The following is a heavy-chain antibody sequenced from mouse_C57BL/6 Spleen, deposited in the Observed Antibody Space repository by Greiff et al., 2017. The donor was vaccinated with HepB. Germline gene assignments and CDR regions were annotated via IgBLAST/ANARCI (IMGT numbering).Heavy chain of an antibody. J-gene: IGHJ4*01. CDR3: ARNNDRAMDY. D-gene: IGHD3-2*01. CDR2: IDPSDSYT. CDR1: GYTFTSYW. Sequence: VQLQQPGAELVMPGASVKLSCKASGYTFTSYWMHWVKQRPGQGLEWIGEIDPSDSYTNYNQKFKGKSTLTVGKSSSTAYMQLSSLTSEDSAVYYCARNNDRAMDYWGQGTSVTVSS. V-gene: IGHV1-69*01.